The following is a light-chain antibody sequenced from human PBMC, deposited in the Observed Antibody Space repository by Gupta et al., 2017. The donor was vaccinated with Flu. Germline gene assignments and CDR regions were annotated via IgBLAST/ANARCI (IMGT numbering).Light chain of an antibody. J-gene: IGLJ2*01. V-gene: IGLV3-19*01. CDR2: GKN. Sequence: SSELTQDPAVSVALGQTVRITCQGDSLRSHYASWYQQKAGKAPTVVFLGKNTRPSGIPDRFSASSSGDTASLTNSGAQAEDEADYYCNSRDGRNNHVLFGGGTKLTVL. CDR1: SLRSHY. CDR3: NSRDGRNNHVL.